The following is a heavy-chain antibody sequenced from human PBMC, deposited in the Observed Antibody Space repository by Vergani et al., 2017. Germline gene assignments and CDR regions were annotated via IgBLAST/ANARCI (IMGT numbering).Heavy chain of an antibody. Sequence: EVQLLESGGGLVQPGGSLRLSCAASGFTFSSDAMSWVRQAPGKGLEWVSAISGSGGSTYYADSVKGRFTISRDNSKNTLYLQMNSLRAEDTAVYYCAKETGYCSSGSCSGPLYYYYMDVWGKGTTVTVSS. V-gene: IGHV3-23*01. D-gene: IGHD2-15*01. CDR3: AKETGYCSSGSCSGPLYYYYMDV. CDR1: GFTFSSDA. J-gene: IGHJ6*03. CDR2: ISGSGGST.